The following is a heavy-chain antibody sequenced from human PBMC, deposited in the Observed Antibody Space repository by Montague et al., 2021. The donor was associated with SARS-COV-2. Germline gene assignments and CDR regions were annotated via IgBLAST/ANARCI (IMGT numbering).Heavy chain of an antibody. Sequence: SETLSLTCVVSGGSIISTNWCRWVRQPPGKGLEWIGQIYHSGSTNYNPSLRSRVTMSVDKSKNQFSLILKSATAADTAVYYCARDSPQGITSVGPGFWGQGTLVIVSS. J-gene: IGHJ4*02. D-gene: IGHD4-23*01. CDR3: ARDSPQGITSVGPGF. CDR2: IYHSGST. CDR1: GGSIISTNW. V-gene: IGHV4-4*02.